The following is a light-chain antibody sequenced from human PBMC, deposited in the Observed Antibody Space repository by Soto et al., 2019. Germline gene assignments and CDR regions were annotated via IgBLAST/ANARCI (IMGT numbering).Light chain of an antibody. CDR3: QQRSNWPST. V-gene: IGKV3-11*01. Sequence: EIVLTQSPATLSLSPGERAALSCSASQSVSSYLAWYQQKPGQAPRLLIYDASKRAKGIPARFSGSGSGTDFTLTVSSLEPEDFAIYFCQQRSNWPSTFGGGTKVEI. CDR1: QSVSSY. J-gene: IGKJ4*01. CDR2: DAS.